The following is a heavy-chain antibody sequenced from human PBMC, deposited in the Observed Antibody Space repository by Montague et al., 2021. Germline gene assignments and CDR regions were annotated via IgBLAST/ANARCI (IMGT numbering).Heavy chain of an antibody. J-gene: IGHJ4*02. CDR2: IGGNRGVT. V-gene: IGHV3-23*01. D-gene: IGHD2-21*01. CDR3: ANSGGGGGAPRWAY. CDR1: GFIFSNYA. Sequence: SLRLSCAASGFIFSNYAMSWVRLAPGEGLEWVSLIGGNRGVTTYADSVKGRFTISRDNSKSTLWLQLNSLRAEDTGVYYCANSGGGGGAPRWAYWGQGTLVTVSS.